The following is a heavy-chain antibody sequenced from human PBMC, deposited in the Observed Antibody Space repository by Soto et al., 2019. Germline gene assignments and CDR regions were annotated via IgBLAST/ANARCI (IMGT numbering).Heavy chain of an antibody. V-gene: IGHV3-33*01. CDR2: IWYDGSNK. J-gene: IGHJ6*02. Sequence: GGSLRLSCAASGFTFSSYGMHWVRQAPGKGLEWVAVIWYDGSNKYYADSVKGRFTISRDNSKNTLYLQMNSLRAEDTAVYYCARDLGGFGYYGMDVWGQGTTVTVS. CDR3: ARDLGGFGYYGMDV. CDR1: GFTFSSYG. D-gene: IGHD2-15*01.